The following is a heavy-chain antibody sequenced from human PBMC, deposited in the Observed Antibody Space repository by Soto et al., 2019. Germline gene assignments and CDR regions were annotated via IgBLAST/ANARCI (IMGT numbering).Heavy chain of an antibody. CDR2: ISGNNGNT. CDR1: GYTFTTYG. J-gene: IGHJ4*02. D-gene: IGHD6-19*01. CDR3: ARGSRSSGWVGTGDY. V-gene: IGHV1-18*01. Sequence: QVQLVQSGAEVKKPGASVKVFCKASGYTFTTYGISWVRQAPGQGLEWMGWISGNNGNTNYAQNLQGRVTMTADTSTSTAYMELRSLRSDDTAVYYCARGSRSSGWVGTGDYWGQGTLVTVSS.